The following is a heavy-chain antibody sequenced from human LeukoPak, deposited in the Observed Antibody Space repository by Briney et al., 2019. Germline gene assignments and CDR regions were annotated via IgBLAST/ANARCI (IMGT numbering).Heavy chain of an antibody. J-gene: IGHJ4*02. CDR3: AREAVVPAATSFDY. D-gene: IGHD2-2*01. V-gene: IGHV1-2*02. CDR2: INPNSGGT. CDR1: GYTFTGYY. Sequence: ASVKVSCKASGYTFTGYYMHWVRQAPGQGLEWMGWINPNSGGTNYAQKFQGRVTMTRDTSISTVYMELSRLRSDDTAVYYCAREAVVPAATSFDYWGQGTLVTVSS.